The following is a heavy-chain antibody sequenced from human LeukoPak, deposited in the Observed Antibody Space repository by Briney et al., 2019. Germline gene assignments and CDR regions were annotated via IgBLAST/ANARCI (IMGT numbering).Heavy chain of an antibody. CDR1: GYTFTSYD. J-gene: IGHJ3*02. V-gene: IGHV1-8*01. CDR3: ARGDPEGGTDAFDI. Sequence: ASVKVSCKASGYTFTSYDINWVRQATGQGLEWMGWMNPNSGNTGYAQKFQGRVTMTRNTSISTAYMELSSLRSEDTAVYYCARGDPEGGTDAFDIWGQGTMVTVSS. D-gene: IGHD6-13*01. CDR2: MNPNSGNT.